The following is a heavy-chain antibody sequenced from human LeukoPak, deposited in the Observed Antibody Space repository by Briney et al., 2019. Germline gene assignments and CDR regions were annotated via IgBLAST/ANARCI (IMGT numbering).Heavy chain of an antibody. V-gene: IGHV3-30*04. CDR2: ISYDGSNK. J-gene: IGHJ4*02. Sequence: PGGSLRLSCAASGFTFSSYAMHWVRQAPGKGLEWVAVISYDGSNKYYADSVKGRFTISRDNSKNTLYLQMNSLRAEDTAVYYCARDRGQLIVVVITSLDYWGQGTLVTVSS. CDR1: GFTFSSYA. D-gene: IGHD3-22*01. CDR3: ARDRGQLIVVVITSLDY.